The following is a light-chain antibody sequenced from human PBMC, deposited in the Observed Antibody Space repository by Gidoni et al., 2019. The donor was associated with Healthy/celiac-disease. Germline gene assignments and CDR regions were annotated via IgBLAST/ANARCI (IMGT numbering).Light chain of an antibody. CDR3: QQRSNWPPVLT. J-gene: IGKJ4*01. V-gene: IGKV3-11*01. Sequence: EIVLTQSPATLSLSPVERATLSCRASQSVSSYLAWYQQKPGQAPRLLIYDASTRATGSPARFSGSGSGTDFTLTISSLEPEDFAVYYCQQRSNWPPVLTFGGGTKVEIK. CDR1: QSVSSY. CDR2: DAS.